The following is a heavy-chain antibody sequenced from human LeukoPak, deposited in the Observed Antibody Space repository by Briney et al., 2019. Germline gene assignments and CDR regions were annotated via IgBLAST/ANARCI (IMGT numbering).Heavy chain of an antibody. CDR2: IKQDGSEK. J-gene: IGHJ6*02. CDR1: GFTFSSYW. V-gene: IGHV3-7*01. Sequence: GGSLGLSCAASGFTFSSYWMSWVRQAPGKGLEWVANIKQDGSEKYYADSVKGRFTISRDNSKNTLYLQMNSLRAEDTAVYYCAKNRGYCSSTSCFYYYYGMDVWGQGTTVTVSS. D-gene: IGHD2-2*01. CDR3: AKNRGYCSSTSCFYYYYGMDV.